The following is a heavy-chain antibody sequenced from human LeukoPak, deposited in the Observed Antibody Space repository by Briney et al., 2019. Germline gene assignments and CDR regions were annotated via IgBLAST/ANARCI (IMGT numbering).Heavy chain of an antibody. CDR2: ITSSGDIT. CDR1: GFAFSNYV. V-gene: IGHV3-23*01. Sequence: GGSLRLSCAASGFAFSNYVRTWVRQAPGKGLEWVAGITSSGDITYYSDSVKGRFTISRAHSRNTQDLQMNSLRAEDTALYYCAKPPGRSSNWYWEFESWGEGPMVTVSS. CDR3: AKPPGRSSNWYWEFES. D-gene: IGHD6-13*01. J-gene: IGHJ4*02.